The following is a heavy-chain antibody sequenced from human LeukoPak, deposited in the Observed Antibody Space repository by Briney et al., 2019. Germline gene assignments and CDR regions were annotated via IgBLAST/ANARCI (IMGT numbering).Heavy chain of an antibody. J-gene: IGHJ5*02. CDR2: INPNSGGT. CDR1: GYTFTGYY. CDR3: ARDPFRYDFWSGYYRNWFDP. D-gene: IGHD3-3*01. V-gene: IGHV1-2*02. Sequence: ASVKVSCKASGYTFTGYYMHWVRQAPGQGLEWMGWINPNSGGTNYAQKFQGRVTVTRDTSISTAYMELSRLRSDDTAVDYCARDPFRYDFWSGYYRNWFDPWGQGTLVTVSS.